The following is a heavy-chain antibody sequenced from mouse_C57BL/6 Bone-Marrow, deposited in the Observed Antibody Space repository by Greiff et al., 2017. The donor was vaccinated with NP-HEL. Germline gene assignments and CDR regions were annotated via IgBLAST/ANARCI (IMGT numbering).Heavy chain of an antibody. D-gene: IGHD1-1*01. CDR3: ARERITTVVATGAVSNWYFDV. Sequence: QVQLKQSGPGLVQPSQSLSITCTVSGFSLTSYGVHWVRQSPGKGLEWLGVIWSGGSTDYNAAFISRLSISKDNSKSQVFFKMNSLQADDTAIYYCARERITTVVATGAVSNWYFDVWGTGTTVTVSS. V-gene: IGHV2-2*01. J-gene: IGHJ1*03. CDR1: GFSLTSYG. CDR2: IWSGGST.